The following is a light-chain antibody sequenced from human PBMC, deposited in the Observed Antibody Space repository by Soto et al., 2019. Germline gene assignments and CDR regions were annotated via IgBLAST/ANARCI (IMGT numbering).Light chain of an antibody. CDR2: DVT. V-gene: IGLV2-14*03. CDR1: TSAES. Sequence: QSALTQPASVSGSPGRSITISCTGITSAESVPSYQQHPDKAPKLIIYDVTNRPSGVSDRFSRSRSGNTASLTISGLQAEDEADYSCSSYTSDPTLVFGGGTKLTVL. CDR3: SSYTSDPTLV. J-gene: IGLJ2*01.